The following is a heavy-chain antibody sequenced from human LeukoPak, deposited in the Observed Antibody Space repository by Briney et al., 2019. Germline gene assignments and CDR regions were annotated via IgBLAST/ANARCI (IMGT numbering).Heavy chain of an antibody. V-gene: IGHV3-23*01. D-gene: IGHD4-17*01. CDR3: AKRLTPVFDRSPTVTNLHFDY. J-gene: IGHJ4*02. CDR1: GFTFSSYA. Sequence: PGGSLRLSCAASGFTFSSYAMSWVRQAPGKGLEWVSAISGSGGSTYYADSVKGRFTISRDNSKNTLYLQMNSLRAEDTAVYYCAKRLTPVFDRSPTVTNLHFDYWGQGTLVTVSS. CDR2: ISGSGGST.